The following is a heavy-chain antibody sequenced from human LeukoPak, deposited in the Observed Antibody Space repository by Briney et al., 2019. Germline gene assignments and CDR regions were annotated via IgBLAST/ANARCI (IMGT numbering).Heavy chain of an antibody. V-gene: IGHV1-46*01. D-gene: IGHD5-24*01. J-gene: IGHJ4*02. CDR3: ARAPRDGCPDY. Sequence: GASVKVSCKASGYTFTSYYMHWVRQAPGQELEWMRIINPSGGSTSYAQKFQGRVTMTRDTSTSTVYMELSSLRSEDTAVYYCARAPRDGCPDYWGQGTLVTVSS. CDR2: INPSGGST. CDR1: GYTFTSYY.